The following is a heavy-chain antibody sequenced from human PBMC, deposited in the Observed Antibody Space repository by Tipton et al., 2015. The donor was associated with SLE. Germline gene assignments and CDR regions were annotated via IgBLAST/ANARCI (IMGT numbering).Heavy chain of an antibody. CDR1: GFTFSSYG. J-gene: IGHJ6*02. CDR3: AKGQWFRELLPTGRRLYGMDV. Sequence: QLVQSGGGVVQPGRSLRLSCAASGFTFSSYGMHWVRQAPGKGLEWVAVIWYDEINKYYADSVKGRFTISRDNSKNTLYLQMNSLRAEDTAVYYCAKGQWFRELLPTGRRLYGMDVWGQGTTVTVSS. D-gene: IGHD3-10*01. V-gene: IGHV3-33*06. CDR2: IWYDEINK.